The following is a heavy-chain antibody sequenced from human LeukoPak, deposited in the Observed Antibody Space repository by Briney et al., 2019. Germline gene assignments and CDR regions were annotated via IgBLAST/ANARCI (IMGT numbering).Heavy chain of an antibody. CDR2: ISGSGSST. D-gene: IGHD3-16*02. V-gene: IGHV3-23*01. J-gene: IGHJ4*02. Sequence: GGSLRLSCAASGFTFTSYAMNWVRQAPGKGLEWVSTISGSGSSTYYADSVKGRFTISRDNSKNTLYLQMNSLRAEDTAVYYCARGEFSPLLLDYWGQGTLVTVSS. CDR1: GFTFTSYA. CDR3: ARGEFSPLLLDY.